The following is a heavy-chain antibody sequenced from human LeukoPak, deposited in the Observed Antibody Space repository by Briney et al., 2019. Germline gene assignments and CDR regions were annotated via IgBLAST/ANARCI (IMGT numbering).Heavy chain of an antibody. CDR3: ARDYYDSSGYYSAGGY. Sequence: ASVKVSCKASGYTFTGYYMHWVRQAPGQGLEWMGWINPNSGGTNYAQKFQGRVTMTRDTSISTAYMELSRLRSDDTAVYYCARDYYDSSGYYSAGGYWAQGTLVTVSS. CDR1: GYTFTGYY. V-gene: IGHV1-2*02. D-gene: IGHD3-22*01. CDR2: INPNSGGT. J-gene: IGHJ4*02.